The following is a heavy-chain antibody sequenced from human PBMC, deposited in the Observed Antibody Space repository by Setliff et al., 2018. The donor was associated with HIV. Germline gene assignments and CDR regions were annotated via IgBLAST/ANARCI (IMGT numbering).Heavy chain of an antibody. Sequence: GESLKISCAASGFSFSNYWMHWVRQGPGKGLVWVSRINSDGSTTGYADSVTGRFTISRDSAKNTLYLQMNSLRAEDTAVYYCARVCEASAQNRCMDVWGQGTTVTVSS. D-gene: IGHD6-13*01. CDR2: INSDGSTT. J-gene: IGHJ6*02. CDR3: ARVCEASAQNRCMDV. V-gene: IGHV3-74*01. CDR1: GFSFSNYW.